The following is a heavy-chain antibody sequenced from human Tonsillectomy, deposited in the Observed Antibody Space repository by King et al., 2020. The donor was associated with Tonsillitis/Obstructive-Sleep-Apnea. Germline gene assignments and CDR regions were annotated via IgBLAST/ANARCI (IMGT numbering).Heavy chain of an antibody. CDR2: ISSSGSTI. CDR3: VRDSLGWSFDR. J-gene: IGHJ2*01. D-gene: IGHD5-12*01. Sequence: VQLVESGGGLVQPGGSLRLSCAAAGLIFSSYEMNWVRQAPGKGLEWVSYISSSGSTIYYADSVKGRFTISRDNAKNSLYLQMNSLRAEDTAVYYCVRDSLGWSFDRWGRGTLVSVSS. CDR1: GLIFSSYE. V-gene: IGHV3-48*03.